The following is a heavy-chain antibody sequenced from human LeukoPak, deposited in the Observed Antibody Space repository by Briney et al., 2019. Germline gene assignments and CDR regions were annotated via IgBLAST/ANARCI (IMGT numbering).Heavy chain of an antibody. J-gene: IGHJ5*02. Sequence: SETLSLTCTVSGYSISSGYYWGWIRQPPGKGLEWIGSIYHSGGTYYNPSLKSRVTISVDTSKNRFSLKLSSVTAADTAVYYCARDRHVEYSSSPYWFDPWGQGTLVTVSS. D-gene: IGHD6-6*01. V-gene: IGHV4-38-2*02. CDR3: ARDRHVEYSSSPYWFDP. CDR2: IYHSGGT. CDR1: GYSISSGYY.